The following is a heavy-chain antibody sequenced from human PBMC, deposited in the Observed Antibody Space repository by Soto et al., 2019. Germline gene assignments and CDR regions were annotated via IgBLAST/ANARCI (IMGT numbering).Heavy chain of an antibody. CDR3: ARSGVTGIVIPSHWFDP. D-gene: IGHD2-21*02. V-gene: IGHV4-31*02. J-gene: IGHJ5*02. CDR2: ISSSGST. CDR1: GDSIGGVGY. Sequence: SETLSLTCTVSGDSIGGVGYWSWIRQFPGXGLEWIGCISSSGSTYYNPALNNRISLSLDTSQNQFSLKLLSVTAADTAIYYCARSGVTGIVIPSHWFDPWGQGTLVTVSS.